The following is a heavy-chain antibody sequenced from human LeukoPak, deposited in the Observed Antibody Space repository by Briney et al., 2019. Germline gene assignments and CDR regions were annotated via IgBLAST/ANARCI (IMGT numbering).Heavy chain of an antibody. V-gene: IGHV3-23*01. CDR2: ISASGGST. J-gene: IGHJ4*02. D-gene: IGHD4-11*01. Sequence: GGSLRLSCAASGFTFSSYAMSWVRQAPGKGLEWVSAISASGGSTYYAASVKGRFAISRDNSKNTLLLQMNSLRVEDTAIYYCAKRLTVLGPYFDYWGRGTLVTVSS. CDR3: AKRLTVLGPYFDY. CDR1: GFTFSSYA.